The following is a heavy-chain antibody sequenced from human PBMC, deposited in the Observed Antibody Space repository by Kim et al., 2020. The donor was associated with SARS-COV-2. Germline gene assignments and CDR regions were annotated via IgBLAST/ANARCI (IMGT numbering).Heavy chain of an antibody. CDR3: AKDSGRDYYFDH. CDR1: GYPFTRSA. J-gene: IGHJ4*02. D-gene: IGHD3-10*01. V-gene: IGHV7-4-1*02. Sequence: ASVKVSCKTSGYPFTRSALHWVRQAPGQGLDLMGWINTNTGKPTYAQGFTGRFVFSLDTSVSTAYLEISGLKTEDSAVYFCAKDSGRDYYFDHWGQGALV. CDR2: INTNTGKP.